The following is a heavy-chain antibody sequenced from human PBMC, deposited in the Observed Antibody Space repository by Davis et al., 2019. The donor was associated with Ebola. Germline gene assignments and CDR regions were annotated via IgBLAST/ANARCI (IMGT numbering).Heavy chain of an antibody. J-gene: IGHJ6*02. CDR1: GFTFSDYW. D-gene: IGHD6-6*01. CDR2: INIDGRRT. Sequence: GESLKISCAASGFTFSDYWMHWVRQAPGKGLVWVSRINIDGRRTNYADSVKGRFTISRGNAKNTLYLQMNSLRAEDTAVYYCARGRYSTSSGVYYYAMDVWGQGTTVTVSS. V-gene: IGHV3-74*01. CDR3: ARGRYSTSSGVYYYAMDV.